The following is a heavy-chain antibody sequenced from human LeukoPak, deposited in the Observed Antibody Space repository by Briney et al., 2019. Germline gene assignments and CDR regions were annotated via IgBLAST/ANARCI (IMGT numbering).Heavy chain of an antibody. V-gene: IGHV1-69*02. CDR3: ARGTGYSSSWFLN. Sequence: ASVKVSCKASGDTFSSYSFSWVRQAPGQGLEWMGRIIPILGITNFAQKFQGRVTIPADKSASTAFMELSSLRSADTAVYYCARGTGYSSSWFLNWGQGTLVTVSS. CDR2: IIPILGIT. J-gene: IGHJ1*01. D-gene: IGHD6-13*01. CDR1: GDTFSSYS.